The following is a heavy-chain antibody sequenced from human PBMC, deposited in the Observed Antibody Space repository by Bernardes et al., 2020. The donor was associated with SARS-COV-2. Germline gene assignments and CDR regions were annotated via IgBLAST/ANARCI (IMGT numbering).Heavy chain of an antibody. CDR3: AREEFDWELGSGGYYYYGMDV. J-gene: IGHJ6*02. V-gene: IGHV4-61*02. Sequence: SETLSLTCTVSGGSISSGSYYWSWIRQPAGKGLEWIGRIYTSGSTNYNPSLKSRVTISVDTSKNQFSLKLSSVTAADTAVYYCAREEFDWELGSGGYYYYGMDVWGQGTTVTVSS. CDR1: GGSISSGSYY. D-gene: IGHD1-26*01. CDR2: IYTSGST.